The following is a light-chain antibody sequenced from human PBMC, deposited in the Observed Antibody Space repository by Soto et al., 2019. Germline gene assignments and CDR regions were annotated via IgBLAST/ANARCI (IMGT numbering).Light chain of an antibody. CDR1: QDISNY. CDR3: QQYDDLAII. J-gene: IGKJ4*01. CDR2: DAS. Sequence: DIQMTQSPSSLSASVGDRVTITCRASQDISNYLNWYQQKPGEAPKLLIYDASNLETGVPSRFSGSGYGTDFTLTINSLQPEDYATYYCQQYDDLAIIFGGGTKVDIK. V-gene: IGKV1-33*01.